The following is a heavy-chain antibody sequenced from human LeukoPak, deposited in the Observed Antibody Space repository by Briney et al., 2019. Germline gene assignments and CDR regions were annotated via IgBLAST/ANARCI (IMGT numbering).Heavy chain of an antibody. D-gene: IGHD3-10*01. CDR3: ARDSSGNDY. CDR2: IKQDGSEK. J-gene: IGHJ4*02. Sequence: GGSLRLSCAAPGFTFSTYWMSWVRQAPGKGLEWVANIKQDGSEKYYVDSVKGRFTISRDNAKNSLYLQMNSLRAEDTAVYYCARDSSGNDYWGQGTLVTVSS. V-gene: IGHV3-7*01. CDR1: GFTFSTYW.